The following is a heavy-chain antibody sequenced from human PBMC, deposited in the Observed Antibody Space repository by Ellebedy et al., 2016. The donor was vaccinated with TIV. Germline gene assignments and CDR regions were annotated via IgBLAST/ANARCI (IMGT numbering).Heavy chain of an antibody. CDR1: GFTFSSYW. CDR3: ARDPRLVPAARVMDV. CDR2: IKQDGSEK. V-gene: IGHV3-7*01. Sequence: GESLKISXAASGFTFSSYWMSWVRQAPGKGLEWVANIKQDGSEKYYVDSVKGRFTISRDNAKNSLYLQMNSLRAEDTAVYYCARDPRLVPAARVMDVWGKGTTVTVSS. D-gene: IGHD2-2*01. J-gene: IGHJ6*04.